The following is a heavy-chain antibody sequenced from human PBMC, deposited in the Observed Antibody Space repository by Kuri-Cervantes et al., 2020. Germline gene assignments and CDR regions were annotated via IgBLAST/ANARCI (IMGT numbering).Heavy chain of an antibody. CDR2: ISSSGSTI. J-gene: IGHJ3*02. D-gene: IGHD3-16*01. CDR3: AKVRITFGGVDAFDI. Sequence: GESLKISCAASGFAFSSYEMNWVRQAPGKGLEWVSYISSSGSTIYYADSVKGRFTISRDNAKNSLYLQMNSLRAEDTALYYCAKVRITFGGVDAFDIWGQGTMVTVSS. V-gene: IGHV3-48*03. CDR1: GFAFSSYE.